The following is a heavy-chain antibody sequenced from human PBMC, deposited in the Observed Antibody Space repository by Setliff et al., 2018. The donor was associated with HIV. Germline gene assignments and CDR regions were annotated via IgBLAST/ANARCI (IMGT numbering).Heavy chain of an antibody. V-gene: IGHV4-39*01. J-gene: IGHJ4*02. CDR3: ARHYDILTGYYFFDY. CDR2: ISYSGST. D-gene: IGHD3-9*01. CDR1: GGSINRSNYY. Sequence: PSETLSLTCTVPGGSINRSNYYWGWIRQPPGKGLEWIGTISYSGSTYYNPSLQSRDTISVDTSKNQFSLKLSSVTAADTAVYYCARHYDILTGYYFFDYWGQGTLVTVSS.